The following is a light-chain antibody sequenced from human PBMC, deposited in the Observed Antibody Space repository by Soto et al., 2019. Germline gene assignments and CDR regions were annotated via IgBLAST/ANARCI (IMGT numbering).Light chain of an antibody. CDR3: QQYGSSPS. Sequence: EIVLTQSTGTLSLSPGERATLSCRASQSVSSYLAWYQQKPGQAPRLLIYGASSRATGIPDRFSGSGSGTDFTLTISRLEPEDFAVYYCQQYGSSPSFGQGTKV. V-gene: IGKV3-20*01. CDR1: QSVSSY. J-gene: IGKJ1*01. CDR2: GAS.